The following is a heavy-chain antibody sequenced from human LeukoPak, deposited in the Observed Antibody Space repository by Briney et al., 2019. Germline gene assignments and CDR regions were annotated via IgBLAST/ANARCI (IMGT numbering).Heavy chain of an antibody. V-gene: IGHV3-23*01. CDR3: ARTNDYRPSYFDY. CDR1: GFSFSSYG. CDR2: ISGLSGRT. Sequence: AGGSLRLSCATSGFSFSSYGMSWVRQAPGKGLEWVSSISGLSGRTYYADSVKGRVTISRDNSKNALSLQMNSLRAEDTAVYYCARTNDYRPSYFDYWGQGTLVTVSS. D-gene: IGHD4-11*01. J-gene: IGHJ4*02.